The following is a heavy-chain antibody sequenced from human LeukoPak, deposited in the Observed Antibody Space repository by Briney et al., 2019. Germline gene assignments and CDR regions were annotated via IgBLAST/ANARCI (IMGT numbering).Heavy chain of an antibody. D-gene: IGHD1-14*01. CDR1: GGSISSSSYY. CDR3: ARHTTWGFDP. CDR2: IYYSGST. J-gene: IGHJ5*02. Sequence: SETLSLTCTVSGGSISSSSYYWGWIRQPPGKGLEWIGYIYYSGSTNYNPSLKSRVTISVDTSKNQFSLKLSSVTAADTAVYYCARHTTWGFDPWGQGTLVTVSS. V-gene: IGHV4-61*05.